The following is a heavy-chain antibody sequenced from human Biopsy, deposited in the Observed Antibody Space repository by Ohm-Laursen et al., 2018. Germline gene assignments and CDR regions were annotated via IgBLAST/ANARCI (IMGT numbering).Heavy chain of an antibody. J-gene: IGHJ6*02. Sequence: SSVKVSCKASGDTFTTSAISWVRQVPGQGLDWMGRIIPILGTVDYGQNFQGRVTIRADTSTTFLELTSLRYDDTAVYYCATGDIGGIGLDVWGLGTTVTVSS. CDR3: ATGDIGGIGLDV. CDR2: IIPILGTV. V-gene: IGHV1-69*04. CDR1: GDTFTTSA. D-gene: IGHD3-10*01.